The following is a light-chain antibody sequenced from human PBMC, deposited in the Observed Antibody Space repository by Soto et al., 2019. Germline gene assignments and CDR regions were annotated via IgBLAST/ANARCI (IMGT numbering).Light chain of an antibody. J-gene: IGKJ5*01. CDR1: QSVSSN. Sequence: ETVMTQSPAALSVSPGERATLSCRASQSVSSNVAWYQQTPGQAPRLLIYGASTRAAGIPDRFSGSGSGTEFTLTISSLQSEDVAVYYCQQYNNGPPVTFGQGTRLEIK. CDR2: GAS. CDR3: QQYNNGPPVT. V-gene: IGKV3-15*01.